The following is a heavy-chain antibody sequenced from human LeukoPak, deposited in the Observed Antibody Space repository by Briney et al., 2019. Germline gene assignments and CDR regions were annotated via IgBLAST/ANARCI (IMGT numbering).Heavy chain of an antibody. Sequence: SETLSLTCTVSGVSISSSYYYWGWIRQPPGKGLEWIGSIYYSGSTYYNPSLKSRGTISVDTSKNQFSLKLNSVTAADTAVYYCASTRGYKYFFDYWGQGTLLTVSS. CDR3: ASTRGYKYFFDY. V-gene: IGHV4-39*01. CDR1: GVSISSSYYY. J-gene: IGHJ4*02. D-gene: IGHD2/OR15-2a*01. CDR2: IYYSGST.